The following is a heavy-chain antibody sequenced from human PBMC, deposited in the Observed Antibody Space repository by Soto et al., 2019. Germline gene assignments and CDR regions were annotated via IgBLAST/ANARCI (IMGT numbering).Heavy chain of an antibody. CDR1: GFTFSSYA. CDR2: ISYDGSNK. CDR3: ARDLNGYCSSTSCYAHGMDV. Sequence: LRLSCAASGFTFSSYAMHWVRQAPGKGLEWVAVISYDGSNKYYADSVKGRFTISRDNSKNTLYLQMNSLRAEDTAVYYCARDLNGYCSSTSCYAHGMDVWGQGTTVTVSS. D-gene: IGHD2-2*03. J-gene: IGHJ6*02. V-gene: IGHV3-30-3*01.